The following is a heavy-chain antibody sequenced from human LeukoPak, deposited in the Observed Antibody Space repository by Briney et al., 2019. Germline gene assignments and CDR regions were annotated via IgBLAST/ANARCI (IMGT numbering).Heavy chain of an antibody. Sequence: SETLSLTCTVSGGSVSSGSYYWSWIRQPPGKGLEWIGYIYYSGSTNYNPSLKSRVTTSVDTSKNQFPLKLSSVTAADTAVYYCARDQLRYSSGYKPLDYWGQGTLVTVSS. CDR3: ARDQLRYSSGYKPLDY. V-gene: IGHV4-61*01. CDR1: GGSVSSGSYY. CDR2: IYYSGST. D-gene: IGHD6-19*01. J-gene: IGHJ4*02.